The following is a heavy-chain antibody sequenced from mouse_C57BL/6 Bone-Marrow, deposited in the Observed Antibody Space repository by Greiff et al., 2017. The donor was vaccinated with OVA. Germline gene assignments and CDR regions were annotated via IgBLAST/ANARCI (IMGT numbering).Heavy chain of an antibody. Sequence: EVQGVESGGGLVKPGGSLKLSCAASGFTFSDYGMHWVRQAPEKGLEWVAYISSGSSTIYYADTVKGRFTISRDNAKNTLFLHMTRLRSEDTAMYYCARKRGLGRDYFDYWGQGTTLTVSS. CDR1: GFTFSDYG. D-gene: IGHD4-1*01. V-gene: IGHV5-17*01. CDR2: ISSGSSTI. CDR3: ARKRGLGRDYFDY. J-gene: IGHJ2*01.